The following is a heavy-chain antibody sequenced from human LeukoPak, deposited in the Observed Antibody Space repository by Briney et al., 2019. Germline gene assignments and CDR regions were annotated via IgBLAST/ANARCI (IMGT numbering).Heavy chain of an antibody. CDR2: IQFDGSNQ. CDR3: AKGRHPSSTSWGSFYFDY. Sequence: PGGSLRLSCAASGFTFSTYVMHWVRQAPGKGLEWVSSIQFDGSNQYYADSVKGRFTISRDNSKNTLFLQMNSLRPDDTAVYYCAKGRHPSSTSWGSFYFDYWGQGTLVAVSS. J-gene: IGHJ4*02. V-gene: IGHV3-30*02. D-gene: IGHD6-6*01. CDR1: GFTFSTYV.